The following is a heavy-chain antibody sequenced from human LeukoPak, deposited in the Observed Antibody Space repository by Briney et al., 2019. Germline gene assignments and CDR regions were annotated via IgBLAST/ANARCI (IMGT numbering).Heavy chain of an antibody. CDR3: ARDYMYYYDSSGYYPRVPFDY. J-gene: IGHJ4*02. D-gene: IGHD3-22*01. CDR1: GFTFSSYS. Sequence: GGSLRLSCAASGFTFSSYSMNWVRQAPGKGLEWVSSISSSSSYIYYADSVKGRFTISRDNAKNSLYLQMNSLRAEDTAVYYCARDYMYYYDSSGYYPRVPFDYWGQGTLVTVSS. V-gene: IGHV3-21*01. CDR2: ISSSSSYI.